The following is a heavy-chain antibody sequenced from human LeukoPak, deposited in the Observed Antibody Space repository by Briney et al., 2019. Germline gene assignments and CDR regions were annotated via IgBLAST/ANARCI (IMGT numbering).Heavy chain of an antibody. D-gene: IGHD2/OR15-2a*01. J-gene: IGHJ3*02. CDR2: ISYSGST. V-gene: IGHV4-39*01. Sequence: SETLSLTCTFTGGSISSSNFYWGWIRQPPGKGLEWIGTISYSGSTYYNPSLKSRVTISVDTSKNQFSLKLSSVTAADTAVYYCARLAYSTDAFDIWGQGTMATVSS. CDR3: ARLAYSTDAFDI. CDR1: GGSISSSNFY.